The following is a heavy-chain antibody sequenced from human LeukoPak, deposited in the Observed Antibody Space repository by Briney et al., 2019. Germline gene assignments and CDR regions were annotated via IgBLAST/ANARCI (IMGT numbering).Heavy chain of an antibody. Sequence: PGGSLRLSCAASGFTFSSYAMSWVRQAPGKGLEWVSSISVSGGGTYYADSVKGRFTISRDNSKNTLYLQMNSLSAEDTAIYYCARRGIVLGAAPVLKYSFGYWGQGTLVTVSS. J-gene: IGHJ4*02. CDR3: ARRGIVLGAAPVLKYSFGY. CDR1: GFTFSSYA. CDR2: ISVSGGGT. V-gene: IGHV3-23*01. D-gene: IGHD1-26*01.